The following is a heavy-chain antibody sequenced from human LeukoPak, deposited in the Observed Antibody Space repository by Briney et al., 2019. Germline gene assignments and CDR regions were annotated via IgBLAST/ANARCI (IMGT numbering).Heavy chain of an antibody. D-gene: IGHD6-13*01. CDR1: GGSISSGGHS. V-gene: IGHV4-30-2*01. CDR3: ARAPGGWGYSSSWLYFDY. Sequence: SQTLSLTCAVSGGSISSGGHSWSWIRQPPGKGLEWIGYIYHSGSTYYNPSLKSRVTISVDRSKNQFSLKLSSVTAADTAVYYCARAPGGWGYSSSWLYFDYWGQGTLVTVSS. J-gene: IGHJ4*02. CDR2: IYHSGST.